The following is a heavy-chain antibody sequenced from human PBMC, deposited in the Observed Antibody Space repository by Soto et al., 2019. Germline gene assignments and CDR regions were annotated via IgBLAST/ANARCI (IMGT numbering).Heavy chain of an antibody. Sequence: EVPLVESGGGLVKPGGSLRLSCAASGFIFSNAWMNWVRQAPGKGLEWVGHIKSNADGGTKDYAAPVKGRFTTSRAASKNTLYLQMNSLKTEDTAVYYCATDPYARDCWGQGPLVTVSS. CDR2: IKSNADGGTK. CDR1: GFIFSNAW. V-gene: IGHV3-15*07. CDR3: ATDPYARDC. J-gene: IGHJ4*02. D-gene: IGHD2-2*01.